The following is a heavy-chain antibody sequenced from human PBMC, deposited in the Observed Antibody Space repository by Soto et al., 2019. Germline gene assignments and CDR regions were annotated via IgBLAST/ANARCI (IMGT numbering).Heavy chain of an antibody. Sequence: GGSLRLSCAASGFTFSSYGMHWVRQAPGKGLEWVAVIWYDGSNKYYADSVKGRFTISRDNSKNTLYLQMNSLRAEDTAVYYCAREYRSSTSPGADYYYYGMDVWGQGTTVTVSS. V-gene: IGHV3-33*01. D-gene: IGHD2-2*01. J-gene: IGHJ6*02. CDR2: IWYDGSNK. CDR1: GFTFSSYG. CDR3: AREYRSSTSPGADYYYYGMDV.